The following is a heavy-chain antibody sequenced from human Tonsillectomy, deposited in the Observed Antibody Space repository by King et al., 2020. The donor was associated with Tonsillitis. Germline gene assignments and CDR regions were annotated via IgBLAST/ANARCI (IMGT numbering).Heavy chain of an antibody. CDR3: AKDILSGIYDSFGGMDV. Sequence: VQLVESGGGVVQPGRSLRLSCAASGFIFSNFGMHWVRQAPGKGLEWVAVISYDGSNEYYADSVNGRLTISRDNSKNTLYVQMNSQRAEDTAVYYCAKDILSGIYDSFGGMDVWGQGTTVTVSS. D-gene: IGHD1-26*01. CDR1: GFIFSNFG. V-gene: IGHV3-30*18. J-gene: IGHJ6*02. CDR2: ISYDGSNE.